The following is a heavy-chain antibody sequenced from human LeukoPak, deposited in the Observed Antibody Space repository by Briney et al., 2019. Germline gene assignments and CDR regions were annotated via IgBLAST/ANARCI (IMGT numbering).Heavy chain of an antibody. J-gene: IGHJ6*02. CDR2: TSSSSSTI. Sequence: GGSLRLSCAASGFTFSSYAMSWVRQAPGKGLEWVSYTSSSSSTIYYADSVKSRFTISRDNAKNSLYLQMNSLRAEDTAVYYCARLRYYGMDVWARGPRSPSP. CDR1: GFTFSSYA. CDR3: ARLRYYGMDV. V-gene: IGHV3-48*04.